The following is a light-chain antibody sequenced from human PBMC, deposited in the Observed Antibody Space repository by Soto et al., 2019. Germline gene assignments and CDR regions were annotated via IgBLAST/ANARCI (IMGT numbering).Light chain of an antibody. CDR1: QSVNSN. CDR2: GAS. J-gene: IGKJ5*01. V-gene: IGKV3-15*01. CDR3: QQYNNWPPFT. Sequence: EIVMTQSPATLSVSPGERATLSCRASQSVNSNLGWYQQKPGQAPRLLIYGASIRATGISARFSGSGSGTEFTLTISSLQSEDSAVYYCQQYNNWPPFTFGQGTRLEIK.